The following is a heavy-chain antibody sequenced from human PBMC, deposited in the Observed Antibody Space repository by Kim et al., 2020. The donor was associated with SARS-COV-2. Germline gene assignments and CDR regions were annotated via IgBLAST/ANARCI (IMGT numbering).Heavy chain of an antibody. J-gene: IGHJ4*02. CDR1: GGSFSGYY. Sequence: SETLSLTCAVYGGSFSGYYWSWIRQPPGKGLEWIGEINHSGSTNYNPSLKSRVTISVDTSKNQFSLKLSSVTAADTAVYYCARIRRHYDSSGYMGPTVDYWGQGTLVTVSS. CDR2: INHSGST. V-gene: IGHV4-34*01. D-gene: IGHD3-22*01. CDR3: ARIRRHYDSSGYMGPTVDY.